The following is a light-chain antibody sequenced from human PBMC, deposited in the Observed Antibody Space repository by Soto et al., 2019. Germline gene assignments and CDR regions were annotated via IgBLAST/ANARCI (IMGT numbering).Light chain of an antibody. CDR1: SSNIGRNY. J-gene: IGLJ3*02. Sequence: QSVVSQPPSASGTPGQRVTISCSGSSSNIGRNYVYWYQQFPGTAPKLLTFKNDQRPSGVPDRFSGSKSGTSASLAISGLRSEDEADYYYATWDASLSGWVFGGGTKLTVL. CDR3: ATWDASLSGWV. CDR2: KND. V-gene: IGLV1-47*01.